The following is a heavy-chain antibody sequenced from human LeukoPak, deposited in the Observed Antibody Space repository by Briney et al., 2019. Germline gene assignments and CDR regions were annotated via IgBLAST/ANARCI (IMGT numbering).Heavy chain of an antibody. V-gene: IGHV3-23*01. Sequence: GGSLRLSCAASGFTFSSYGMSWVRQAPGKGLEWVSAISGSGSSTYYADSVKGRFTISRDNSKNTLYLQMNSLRAEDTAVYYCAKDRVAKYGSSWFDAFDIWGQGTMVTVSS. D-gene: IGHD6-13*01. CDR1: GFTFSSYG. CDR2: ISGSGSST. J-gene: IGHJ3*02. CDR3: AKDRVAKYGSSWFDAFDI.